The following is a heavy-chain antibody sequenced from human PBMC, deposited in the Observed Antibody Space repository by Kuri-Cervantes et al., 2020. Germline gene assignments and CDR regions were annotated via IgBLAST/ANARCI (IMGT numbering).Heavy chain of an antibody. Sequence: SETLSLTCAVYGGSFSGYYWSWIRQPPGKGLEWIGEINHSGSTNYNPSLVSRVTISVDTSKNQYSLKLTSVTAADTAVYDCARGDHYGSLDVWGKGTTVTVSS. CDR3: ARGDHYGSLDV. D-gene: IGHD3-10*01. V-gene: IGHV4-34*01. J-gene: IGHJ6*04. CDR2: INHSGST. CDR1: GGSFSGYY.